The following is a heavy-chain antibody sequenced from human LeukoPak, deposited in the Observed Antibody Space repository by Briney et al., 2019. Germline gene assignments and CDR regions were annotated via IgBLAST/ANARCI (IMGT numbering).Heavy chain of an antibody. Sequence: GSLRLSCAASGFTFSSYSMNWVRQAPGKGLEWVSSISSSSSYIYYADSVKGRFTISRDNAKNSLYLQMNSLRAEDTAVYYCARRGTTYYYYFDYWGQGTLVTVSS. D-gene: IGHD1-1*01. V-gene: IGHV3-21*01. J-gene: IGHJ4*02. CDR1: GFTFSSYS. CDR2: ISSSSSYI. CDR3: ARRGTTYYYYFDY.